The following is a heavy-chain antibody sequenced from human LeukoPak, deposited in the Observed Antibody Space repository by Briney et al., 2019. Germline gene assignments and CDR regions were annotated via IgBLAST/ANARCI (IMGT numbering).Heavy chain of an antibody. CDR2: IYYSGST. J-gene: IGHJ4*02. D-gene: IGHD7-27*01. CDR3: ARLPLGTFDY. Sequence: SETLSLTCTVSGGSISSSSSYWGWTRQPPGKGLEWIGTIYYSGSTYYNPSLKSRVSISVDTSKNQFSLKLSSVTAADTAVYYCARLPLGTFDYWGQGTLVTVSS. CDR1: GGSISSSSSY. V-gene: IGHV4-39*01.